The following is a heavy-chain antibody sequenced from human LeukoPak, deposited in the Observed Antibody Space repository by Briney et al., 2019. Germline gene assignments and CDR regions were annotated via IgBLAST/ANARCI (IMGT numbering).Heavy chain of an antibody. D-gene: IGHD4-17*01. CDR3: ARDRYGDRGGIFDY. CDR2: IHYRGTT. Sequence: SETLSLTCNVSGASINSYYWNWIRQSPGKGLEWLGNIHYRGTTNYNPSLKSRVTISVDTSKNQFSLKLSSVTAADTAVYYCARDRYGDRGGIFDYWGQGTLVTVSS. J-gene: IGHJ4*02. V-gene: IGHV4-59*12. CDR1: GASINSYY.